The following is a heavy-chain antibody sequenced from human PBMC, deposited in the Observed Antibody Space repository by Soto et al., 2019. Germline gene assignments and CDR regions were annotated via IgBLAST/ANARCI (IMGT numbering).Heavy chain of an antibody. CDR3: AKASSMVRATRYYGMDV. V-gene: IGHV3-30*18. CDR2: ISYDGSNK. D-gene: IGHD3-10*01. J-gene: IGHJ6*02. CDR1: GFTFSSYG. Sequence: VQLVESGGGLVKPGGSLRLSCAASGFTFSSYGMHWVHQAPGKGLEWVAVISYDGSNKYYADSVKGRFTISRDNSKNTLYLQMNSLRAEDTAVYYCAKASSMVRATRYYGMDVWGQGTTVTVSS.